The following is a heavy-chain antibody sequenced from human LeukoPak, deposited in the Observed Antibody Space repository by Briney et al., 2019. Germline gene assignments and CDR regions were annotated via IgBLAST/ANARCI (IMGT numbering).Heavy chain of an antibody. J-gene: IGHJ2*01. CDR1: GASISSTSYY. V-gene: IGHV4-39*07. Sequence: SETLSLTCTVSGASISSTSYYWGWIRQPPGKGLEWIGIIYYSGSTYYNPSLKSRVTISVDTSKNQFSLKLSSVTAADTAVYFCARVYYGRTYDYWYFDLWGRGTLVTVSS. CDR2: IYYSGST. D-gene: IGHD3-10*01. CDR3: ARVYYGRTYDYWYFDL.